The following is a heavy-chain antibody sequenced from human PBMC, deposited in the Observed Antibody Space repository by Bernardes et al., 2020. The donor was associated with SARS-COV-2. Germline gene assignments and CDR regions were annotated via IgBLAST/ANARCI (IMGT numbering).Heavy chain of an antibody. CDR2: ISGSGGST. V-gene: IGHV3-23*01. Sequence: GGSLRLSCAASGFTFRSYAMNWVRQAPGKGLEWVSAISGSGGSTYYADSVRGRFTIFRDNSKNTLYLQMNSQRAEDTAVYYCAKREYYDFWSGPIDYWGQGTLVTVSS. CDR3: AKREYYDFWSGPIDY. CDR1: GFTFRSYA. D-gene: IGHD3-3*01. J-gene: IGHJ4*02.